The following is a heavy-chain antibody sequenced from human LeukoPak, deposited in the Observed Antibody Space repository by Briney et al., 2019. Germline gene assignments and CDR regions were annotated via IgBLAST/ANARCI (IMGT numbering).Heavy chain of an antibody. J-gene: IGHJ5*01. CDR3: ATRPAGNTWGAIFDF. CDR2: IYDTGAT. CDR1: GSMSNHF. D-gene: IGHD6-6*01. Sequence: PSETLSLTCTVFGSMSNHFWSWIRQPPGKGLEWVGYIYDTGATDYNPSLKSRVTMSVDTSANQFSLKLSSVTTADTAVYYCATRPAGNTWGAIFDFWSRGTLVTVSS. V-gene: IGHV4-59*11.